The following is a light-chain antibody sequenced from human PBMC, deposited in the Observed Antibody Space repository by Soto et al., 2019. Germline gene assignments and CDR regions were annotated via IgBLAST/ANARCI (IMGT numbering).Light chain of an antibody. Sequence: QSALTQPASVSGSPGQSVTISCTGTSSDFGSYKFVSWYQHHPGKGPKVIIYETSKRPSGVSDRFSGSKSVNTASLTISGLQPEDEADYYCFSFTSTNTHVFGSGTKLTVL. V-gene: IGLV2-23*01. CDR3: FSFTSTNTHV. J-gene: IGLJ1*01. CDR1: SSDFGSYKF. CDR2: ETS.